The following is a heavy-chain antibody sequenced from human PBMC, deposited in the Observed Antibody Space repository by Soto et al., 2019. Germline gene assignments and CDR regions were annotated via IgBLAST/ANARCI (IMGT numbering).Heavy chain of an antibody. CDR1: GFTFIDYA. CDR3: AKGGSFGGILVS. D-gene: IGHD3-10*01. V-gene: IGHV3-23*01. CDR2: ISTAGPST. Sequence: EVHLLDSGGGLVQPGGSLRLSCAASGFTFIDYAMSWVRQAPGKGLEWVATISTAGPSTFSADSVKGRFTISRDNSKNTLYLQMNSLVVEDTAFYFCAKGGSFGGILVSWGRGTLVTVYS. J-gene: IGHJ4*02.